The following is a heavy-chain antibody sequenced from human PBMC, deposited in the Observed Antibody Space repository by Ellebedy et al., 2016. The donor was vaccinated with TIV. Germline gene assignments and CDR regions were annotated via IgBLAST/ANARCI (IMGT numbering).Heavy chain of an antibody. D-gene: IGHD6-19*01. V-gene: IGHV3-33*01. J-gene: IGHJ4*02. Sequence: GGSLRLXXAASGFSFSSHGMHWVRQAPGKGLEWVASIWSDGSHTYYPDSVRGRFTTSRDNSKNTLFLQMNNLRAEDTAVYYCAREVSSGWYYFDNWGQGALVTVSS. CDR1: GFSFSSHG. CDR3: AREVSSGWYYFDN. CDR2: IWSDGSHT.